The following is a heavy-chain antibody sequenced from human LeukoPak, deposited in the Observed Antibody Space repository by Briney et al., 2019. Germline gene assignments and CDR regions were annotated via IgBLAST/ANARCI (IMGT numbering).Heavy chain of an antibody. J-gene: IGHJ4*02. CDR1: GGSFSGYY. D-gene: IGHD2-21*02. CDR3: ARGRRAYCGGDCYWPLNY. V-gene: IGHV4-34*01. CDR2: INHSGST. Sequence: PSETWSLTCAVYGGSFSGYYWSWLRQPPGKGLEWIGEINHSGSTNYNPSLKSRVTISVDTSKNQFSLKLSSVTAADTAVYYCARGRRAYCGGDCYWPLNYWGQGTLVTVSS.